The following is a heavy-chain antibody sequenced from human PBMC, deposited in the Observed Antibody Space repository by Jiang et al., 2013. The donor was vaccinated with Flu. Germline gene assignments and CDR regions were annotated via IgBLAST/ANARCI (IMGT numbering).Heavy chain of an antibody. CDR1: GGSISSGGYY. CDR3: ASHALLGVRQYYFDY. J-gene: IGHJ4*02. D-gene: IGHD3-16*01. Sequence: GLVKPSQTLSLTCTVSGGSISSGGYYWSWIRQHPGKGLEWIGYIYYSGSTYYNPSLKSRVTISVDTSKNQFSLKLSSVTAADTAVYYCASHALLGVRQYYFDYWGQGTLVTVSS. CDR2: IYYSGST. V-gene: IGHV4-31*03.